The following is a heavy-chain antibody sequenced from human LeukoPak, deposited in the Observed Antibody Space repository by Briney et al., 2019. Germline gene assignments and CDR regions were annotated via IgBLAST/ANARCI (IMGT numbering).Heavy chain of an antibody. CDR2: IDQDGSDK. Sequence: GGSLRLSCAVSGSIFSSYWMTWVRQAPGKGLEWVSNIDQDGSDKSYVDSVKGRFTISRDNAKNSLYLQMNSLRAEDMALYYCAKDITIFGVATVPDAFDIWGQGTMVTVSS. CDR3: AKDITIFGVATVPDAFDI. CDR1: GSIFSSYW. D-gene: IGHD3-3*01. J-gene: IGHJ3*02. V-gene: IGHV3-7*03.